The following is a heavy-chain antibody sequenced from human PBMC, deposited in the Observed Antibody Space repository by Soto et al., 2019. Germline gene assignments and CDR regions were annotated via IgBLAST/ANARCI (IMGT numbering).Heavy chain of an antibody. D-gene: IGHD1-26*01. J-gene: IGHJ4*02. CDR1: GGSISSYY. V-gene: IGHV4-59*12. CDR3: ARGRSGSYGNPYFDY. Sequence: SETLSLTCTVSGGSISSYYWSWIRQPPGKGLEWIGYIYYSGSTYYNPSLKSRVTISVDTSKNQFSLKLGSVTAADTAVYYCARGRSGSYGNPYFDYWGQGTLVTVSS. CDR2: IYYSGST.